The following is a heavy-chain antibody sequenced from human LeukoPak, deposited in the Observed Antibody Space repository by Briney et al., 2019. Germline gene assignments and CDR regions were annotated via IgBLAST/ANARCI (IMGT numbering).Heavy chain of an antibody. J-gene: IGHJ4*02. CDR1: GVTFSSYW. Sequence: PGGSLRLSCAASGVTFSSYWMHWVRQAPGKGLVWVSRINTDGSSTSYADSVKGRFTISRDNAKNTLYLQMNSLRAEDTAVYYCARDRGCYDSGSPGLIDYWGQGTLVTVSS. CDR2: INTDGSST. D-gene: IGHD3-10*01. CDR3: ARDRGCYDSGSPGLIDY. V-gene: IGHV3-74*01.